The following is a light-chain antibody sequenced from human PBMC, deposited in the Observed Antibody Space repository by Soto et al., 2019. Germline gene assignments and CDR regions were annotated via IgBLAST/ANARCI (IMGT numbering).Light chain of an antibody. V-gene: IGKV3-20*01. CDR1: QSISSSF. CDR2: GAS. J-gene: IGKJ5*01. Sequence: EIVLTQSPCILSLSPGERASLSCGASQSISSSFLAWYQQKPGQAPRLLIYGASSRATGIPDRFSGTGSETDFTLTISRLEPEDFAVYYCQQYDNSPITFGHGTRLEIK. CDR3: QQYDNSPIT.